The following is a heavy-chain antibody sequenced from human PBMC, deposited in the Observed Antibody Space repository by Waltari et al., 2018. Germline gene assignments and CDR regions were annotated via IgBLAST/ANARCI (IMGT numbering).Heavy chain of an antibody. CDR1: GYSISSGYY. J-gene: IGHJ5*02. V-gene: IGHV4-38-2*01. CDR2: IYHSGGS. CDR3: AGSRENPKYNCFDP. Sequence: VQLQESGPGLVKPSETLSLTCAVSGYSISSGYYWGWIRQPPGEGLEGIGRIYHSGGSNYNPSLKSRVTIALDTTKNQFSLKQSSVTAADTAVYYCAGSRENPKYNCFDPWGQGTLVTVSS.